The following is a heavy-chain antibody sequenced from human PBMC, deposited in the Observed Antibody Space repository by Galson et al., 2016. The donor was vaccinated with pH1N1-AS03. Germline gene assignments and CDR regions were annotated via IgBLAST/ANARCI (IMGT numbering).Heavy chain of an antibody. CDR3: AREVSGSYGLDY. V-gene: IGHV1-69*13. CDR2: IIPIFGTR. CDR1: GGTFGSYA. J-gene: IGHJ4*02. D-gene: IGHD1-26*01. Sequence: SVKVSCKASGGTFGSYAVSWVRQAPGQGLEWRGGIIPIFGTRHYAQGFQGRVTITADESTTTASLELSSLRFEDTAMYYCAREVSGSYGLDYWGQGTQVTVSS.